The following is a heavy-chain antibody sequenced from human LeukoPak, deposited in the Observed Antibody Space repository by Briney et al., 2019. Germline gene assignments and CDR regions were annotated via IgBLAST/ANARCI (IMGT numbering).Heavy chain of an antibody. V-gene: IGHV3-11*01. CDR1: GFTFSDYY. CDR2: ISNRGDTV. Sequence: GGSLRLSCAASGFTFSDYYMTWLSQAPGKGLEWLSYISNRGDTVFYADSVKGRFTVSRDNVKRSLYLQIESLRDDDTAVYHCALGTINKDYYFGMDVWGQGTTVTVSS. D-gene: IGHD2-8*01. J-gene: IGHJ6*02. CDR3: ALGTINKDYYFGMDV.